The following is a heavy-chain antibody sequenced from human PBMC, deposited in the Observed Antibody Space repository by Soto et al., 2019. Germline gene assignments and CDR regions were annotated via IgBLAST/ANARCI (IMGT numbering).Heavy chain of an antibody. V-gene: IGHV1-69*02. Sequence: GASVKVSCKASGGTFSSYTISWVRQAPGQGLEWMGRIIPILGIANYAQKFQGRVTITADKSTSTANMELSSLRSEDTAVYYCARAIGYCSGGSCQENYYYYYYMDVWGKGTTVTVSS. D-gene: IGHD2-15*01. CDR2: IIPILGIA. CDR3: ARAIGYCSGGSCQENYYYYYYMDV. J-gene: IGHJ6*03. CDR1: GGTFSSYT.